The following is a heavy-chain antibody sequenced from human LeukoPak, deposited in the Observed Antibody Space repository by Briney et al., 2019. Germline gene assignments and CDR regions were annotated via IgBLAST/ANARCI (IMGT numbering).Heavy chain of an antibody. CDR1: GLPVRGIY. CDR2: IYSGGST. D-gene: IGHD5-12*01. CDR3: ARDLVVATINPSYYMAV. J-gene: IGHJ6*03. Sequence: PGGSLRLPCACCGLPVRGIYMSWARQAPGKGLEWGSVIYSGGSTYYADSVKARFTISRDNSKNTLYLQMNSLRAEDTAVYYCARDLVVATINPSYYMAVWGKGTTVTVSS. V-gene: IGHV3-53*05.